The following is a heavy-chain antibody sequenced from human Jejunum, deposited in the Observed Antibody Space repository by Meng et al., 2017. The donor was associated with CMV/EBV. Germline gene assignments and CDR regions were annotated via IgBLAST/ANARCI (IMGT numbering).Heavy chain of an antibody. CDR3: ARDWGDVRGGFDF. Sequence: QLQQRGPXRLTXXPTLXLTSXXSGDSVSSXXXAWNWIRQSPSRGLEWLGRTYYRSKYYNDYALSVKSRITINPDTSKNQFSLQLNSVTPEDTAIYYCARDWGDVRGGFDFWGQGTLXTVSS. J-gene: IGHJ4*02. CDR2: TYYRSKYYN. D-gene: IGHD3-10*02. V-gene: IGHV6-1*02. CDR1: GDSVSSXXXA.